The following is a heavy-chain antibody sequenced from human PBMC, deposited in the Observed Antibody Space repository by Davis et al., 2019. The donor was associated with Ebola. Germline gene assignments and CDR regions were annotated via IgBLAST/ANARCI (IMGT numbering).Heavy chain of an antibody. V-gene: IGHV1-18*01. CDR1: GYTFSTYG. CDR2: SSAYNGKK. J-gene: IGHJ5*02. D-gene: IGHD4/OR15-4a*01. CDR3: ARDKMVLTDNWLDP. Sequence: AASVKVSCKASGYTFSTYGITWVRQAHGQGLEWMGWSSAYNGKKNYAERFQGRVTMTTDTSTNTAFMEMRSLRSDDTAMYYCARDKMVLTDNWLDPWGQGTLVTVSS.